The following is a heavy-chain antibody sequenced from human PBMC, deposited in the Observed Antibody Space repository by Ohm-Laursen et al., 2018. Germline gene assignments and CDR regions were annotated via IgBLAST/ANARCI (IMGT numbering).Heavy chain of an antibody. CDR1: GFIFSSFA. J-gene: IGHJ4*02. V-gene: IGHV3-23*01. CDR2: ISGSGDGT. D-gene: IGHD2-2*01. CDR3: AKGRSEVVSAALNY. Sequence: SLRLSCSASGFIFSSFAMTWVRQAPGKGLEWVSVISGSGDGTYYTDSVKGRFTVSRDISNNTVYLHMDNLGAEDTAVYYCAKGRSEVVSAALNYWGQGTLVTVSS.